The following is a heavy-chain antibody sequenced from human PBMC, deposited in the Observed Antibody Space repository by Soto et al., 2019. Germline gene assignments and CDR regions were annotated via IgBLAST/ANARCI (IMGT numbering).Heavy chain of an antibody. CDR1: GGSISTYY. CDR3: ARARITMVREVIKYNMDV. Sequence: QVQLQESGPGLVKPSETLSLTCTVSGGSISTYYWSWIRRPPGKGLEWIGYIYNSGSTHSNPSLKIQVTISVDTSKNQFSLKLSSVTAADTAIYYCARARITMVREVIKYNMDVWGQGTTVIVSS. CDR2: IYNSGST. D-gene: IGHD3-10*01. J-gene: IGHJ6*02. V-gene: IGHV4-59*01.